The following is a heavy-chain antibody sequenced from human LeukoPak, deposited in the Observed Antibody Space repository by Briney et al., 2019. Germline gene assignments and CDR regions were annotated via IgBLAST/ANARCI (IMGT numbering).Heavy chain of an antibody. CDR2: IKSKADGGTT. V-gene: IGHV3-15*01. CDR1: GYTFSNAW. Sequence: GGSLRLSCAVSGYTFSNAWMSWVRQAPGKGLEWVGRIKSKADGGTTDYAAPVKGRFTISRDDSENTLYLQMNSLKTEDTAVYYCTTDSSYYGSGNDYWGQGTLVTVSS. J-gene: IGHJ4*02. D-gene: IGHD3-10*01. CDR3: TTDSSYYGSGNDY.